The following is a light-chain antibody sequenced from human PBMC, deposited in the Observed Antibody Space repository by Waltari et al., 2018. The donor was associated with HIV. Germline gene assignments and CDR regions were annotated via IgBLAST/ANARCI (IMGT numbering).Light chain of an antibody. Sequence: EIVMTQSPATLSVSPGEGATLSCRASQSVGNNLGWYQQKPGQAPRLLIYAASTRATDIPARFSGTGYGTEFTLTISSLQSEDFAVYHCQQYDVWPLTFGGGTKVEI. CDR2: AAS. CDR1: QSVGNN. V-gene: IGKV3-15*01. J-gene: IGKJ4*01. CDR3: QQYDVWPLT.